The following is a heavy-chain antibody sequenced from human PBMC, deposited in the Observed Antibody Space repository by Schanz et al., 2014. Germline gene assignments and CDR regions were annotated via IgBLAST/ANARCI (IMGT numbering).Heavy chain of an antibody. Sequence: QVQLLQSGAEVKKPGASVKVSCKASGYTFTAYYMHWVRQAPGQGLEYMGRINPNSGGTNFAQKFQGRVTMTRDTSISTVYMELSRLRSDDTAVYYCAREGTVIRGLSGWFDPWGQGTLVTVSS. J-gene: IGHJ5*02. CDR2: INPNSGGT. V-gene: IGHV1-2*06. CDR1: GYTFTAYY. D-gene: IGHD3-10*01. CDR3: AREGTVIRGLSGWFDP.